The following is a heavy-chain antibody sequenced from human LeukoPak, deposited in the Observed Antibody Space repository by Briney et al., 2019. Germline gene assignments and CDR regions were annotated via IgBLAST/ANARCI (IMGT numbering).Heavy chain of an antibody. CDR2: ISWDGGST. D-gene: IGHD2-2*01. J-gene: IGHJ6*03. CDR3: TKDSSTSSYYMDV. V-gene: IGHV3-43*01. Sequence: GGSLRLSCAASGFPFDDYTMHWVRQAPGKGLEWVSLISWDGGSTYYADSVKGRFTISRDNSKNSLYLQMNSLRTEDTALYYYTKDSSTSSYYMDVWGKGTTVTVSS. CDR1: GFPFDDYT.